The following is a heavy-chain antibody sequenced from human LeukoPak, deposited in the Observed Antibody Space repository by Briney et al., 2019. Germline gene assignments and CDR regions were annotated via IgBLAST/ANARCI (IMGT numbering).Heavy chain of an antibody. CDR1: GYTFTSYG. V-gene: IGHV1-18*01. J-gene: IGHJ4*02. CDR3: ARDISGEPLLDGAVDY. Sequence: ASVKVSFKASGYTFTSYGISWVRQAPGQGLEWMGWISAYNGNTNYAQKLQGRVTMTTDTSTSTAYMELRSLRSDDTAVYYCARDISGEPLLDGAVDYWGQGTLVTVSS. D-gene: IGHD1-14*01. CDR2: ISAYNGNT.